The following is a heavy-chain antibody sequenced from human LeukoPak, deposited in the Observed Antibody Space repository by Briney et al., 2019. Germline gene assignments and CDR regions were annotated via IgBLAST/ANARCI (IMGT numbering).Heavy chain of an antibody. CDR3: ARELMTTVTASDY. CDR2: IWYDGSNK. Sequence: GGSLRLSCAASGFTFSSYGMHWVRQAPGKGLEWVAVIWYDGSNKYYADSVKGRFTISRDNSKNTLYLQMNSLRAEDTAVYYCARELMTTVTASDYWGQGTLVTVSS. J-gene: IGHJ4*02. CDR1: GFTFSSYG. D-gene: IGHD4-17*01. V-gene: IGHV3-33*01.